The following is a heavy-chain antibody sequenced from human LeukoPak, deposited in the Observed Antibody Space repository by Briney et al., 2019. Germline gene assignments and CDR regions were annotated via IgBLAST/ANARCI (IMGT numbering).Heavy chain of an antibody. CDR1: GFGFLSYW. CDR2: INSDGSGA. J-gene: IGHJ4*02. V-gene: IGHV3-74*03. CDR3: ARGGHVSELLHFDY. Sequence: PGGSLRLSCAASGFGFLSYWMHWVRQAPGKGLVWVSRINSDGSGALYADSVKGRFTISRDNAKNTLYLQMNSLRAEDTAVYYCARGGHVSELLHFDYWGQGTLVTVSS. D-gene: IGHD2-15*01.